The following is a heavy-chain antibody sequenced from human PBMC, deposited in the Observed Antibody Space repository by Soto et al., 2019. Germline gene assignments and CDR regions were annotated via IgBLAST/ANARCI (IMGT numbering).Heavy chain of an antibody. CDR1: GYTFTSYY. CDR2: INPSGGST. J-gene: IGHJ4*02. V-gene: IGHV1-46*03. Sequence: QVQLVQSGAEVKKPGASVKVSCKASGYTFTSYYMHWVRQAPGQGLEWMGIINPSGGSTSYAQKCQGRVNMTRDTSTSTVYMELSSLRSEDTAVYYCASSNSGYDFSFDYWGQGTLVTVSS. CDR3: ASSNSGYDFSFDY. D-gene: IGHD5-12*01.